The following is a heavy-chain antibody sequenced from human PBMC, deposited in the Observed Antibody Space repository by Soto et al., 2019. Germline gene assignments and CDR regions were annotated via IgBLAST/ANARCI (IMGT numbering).Heavy chain of an antibody. J-gene: IGHJ4*02. D-gene: IGHD1-20*01. CDR3: ARGGNNWNDKGNFDY. Sequence: SETLSLTCTVSGGSISSYYWSWIRQPPGKGLEWIGYIYYSGSTNYNPSLKSRVTISVDTSKNQFSLKLSSVTAADTAVYYCARGGNNWNDKGNFDYWGQGTLVTVSS. CDR2: IYYSGST. CDR1: GGSISSYY. V-gene: IGHV4-59*01.